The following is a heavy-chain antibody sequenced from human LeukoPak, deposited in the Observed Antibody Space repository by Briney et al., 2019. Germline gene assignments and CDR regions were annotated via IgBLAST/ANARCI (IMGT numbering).Heavy chain of an antibody. D-gene: IGHD3-9*01. Sequence: PGGSLRLSCAASGFTFSDYYMTWIRQAPGKGLEWVSYISSSVSTIYYADSVKGRFTISRDNAKNSLYLQMNSLRAEDTAVYYCAREGGDDILTGPDAFDIWGQGTMVTVSS. CDR3: AREGGDDILTGPDAFDI. J-gene: IGHJ3*02. CDR1: GFTFSDYY. CDR2: ISSSVSTI. V-gene: IGHV3-11*04.